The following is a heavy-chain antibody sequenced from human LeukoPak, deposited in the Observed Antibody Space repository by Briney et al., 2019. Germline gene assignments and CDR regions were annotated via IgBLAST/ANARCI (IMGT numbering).Heavy chain of an antibody. CDR2: IWYDGSNK. CDR1: GFTFSSYA. Sequence: GGSLRLSCAASGFTFSSYAMSWVRQAPGKGLEWVAVIWYDGSNKYYADSVKGRFTISRDNSKNTLYLQMNSLRAEDTAVYYCARDFITMVRGTGPYGMDVWGQGTTVTVSS. V-gene: IGHV3-33*08. CDR3: ARDFITMVRGTGPYGMDV. D-gene: IGHD3-10*01. J-gene: IGHJ6*02.